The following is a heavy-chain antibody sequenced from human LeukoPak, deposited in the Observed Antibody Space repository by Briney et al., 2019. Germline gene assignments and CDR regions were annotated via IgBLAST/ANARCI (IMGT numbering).Heavy chain of an antibody. CDR3: AREYSSSVGRAFDI. J-gene: IGHJ3*02. D-gene: IGHD6-13*01. Sequence: PGGSLRLSCAASGFTFSTYNMNWVRQPPGKGLEWVSHITINSATYHAHSVNDRFTLSRDNAKNTLYRQMSSLRAEDTAVYYCAREYSSSVGRAFDIWGQGTMGTVSS. CDR1: GFTFSTYN. V-gene: IGHV3-48*01. CDR2: ITINSAT.